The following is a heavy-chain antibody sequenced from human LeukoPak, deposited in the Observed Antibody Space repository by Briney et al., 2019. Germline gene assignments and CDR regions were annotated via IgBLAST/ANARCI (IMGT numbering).Heavy chain of an antibody. CDR1: GFTFSSYG. J-gene: IGHJ3*02. Sequence: GGSLRLSCAASGFTFSSYGMHWVRQAPGKGLEWVAVISYDGSNKYYADSVKGRFTISRDNSKNTLYLQMNSLRAEDTAVYYCACYDFWSGPDAFDIWGQGTMVTVSS. D-gene: IGHD3-3*01. CDR3: ACYDFWSGPDAFDI. CDR2: ISYDGSNK. V-gene: IGHV3-30*03.